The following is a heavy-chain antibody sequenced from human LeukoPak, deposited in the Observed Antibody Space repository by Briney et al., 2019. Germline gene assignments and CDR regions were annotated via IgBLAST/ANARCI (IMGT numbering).Heavy chain of an antibody. CDR3: ARGIVVVAALYYYYYYMDV. V-gene: IGHV1-18*01. D-gene: IGHD2-2*01. J-gene: IGHJ6*03. CDR2: INVYNDNT. CDR1: GYTFTSHG. Sequence: ASVKVSCKTSGYTFTSHGISWVRQAPGQGLEWMGWINVYNDNTNYAQKLQGRVTMTTDTSTSTAYMELRRLRSDDTAVYYCARGIVVVAALYYYYYYMDVWGKGTTVTISS.